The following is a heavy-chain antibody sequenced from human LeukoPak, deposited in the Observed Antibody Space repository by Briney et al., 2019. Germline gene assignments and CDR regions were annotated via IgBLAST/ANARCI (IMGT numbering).Heavy chain of an antibody. Sequence: GGSLRLSCAASGFTFSSYAMSWVRQAPGKGLEWVSAISGSGGSTYYADSVKGRFTISRDNSKNTLYLQMNSLRAEDTAVYYCAKDADIVVVPAKALVAFDIWGQGTMVTVSS. V-gene: IGHV3-23*01. D-gene: IGHD2-2*01. J-gene: IGHJ3*02. CDR1: GFTFSSYA. CDR3: AKDADIVVVPAKALVAFDI. CDR2: ISGSGGST.